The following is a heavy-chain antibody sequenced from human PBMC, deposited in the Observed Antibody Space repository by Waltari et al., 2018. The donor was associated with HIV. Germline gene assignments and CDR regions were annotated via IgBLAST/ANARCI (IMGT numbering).Heavy chain of an antibody. CDR1: GGSFSTYY. CDR2: INHRGNT. CDR3: ARIPKRFNWNFDP. Sequence: QVYLQQWGTGLLKPSETLSLTCAVYGGSFSTYYWSWIRQPPGKGLEWIGEINHRGNTNDNPSLKSRVAILVDTSKQQFSLKMASVTAADTAVYYCARIPKRFNWNFDPWGQGTLVTVSS. D-gene: IGHD1-20*01. J-gene: IGHJ5*02. V-gene: IGHV4-34*02.